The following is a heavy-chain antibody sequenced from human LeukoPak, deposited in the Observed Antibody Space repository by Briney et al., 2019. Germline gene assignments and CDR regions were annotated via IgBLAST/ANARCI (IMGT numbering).Heavy chain of an antibody. CDR1: GFTFSDYY. Sequence: PGGSLRLSCAASGFTFSDYYMSWVRQAPGKGLEWVSYISGSGSTIYYSDSVKGRFTFSRDNAKNSLYLLMNSLRAEDTAIYFCAREDYYYASGFWGQGTLVTVSS. J-gene: IGHJ4*02. V-gene: IGHV3-11*04. D-gene: IGHD3-10*01. CDR2: ISGSGSTI. CDR3: AREDYYYASGF.